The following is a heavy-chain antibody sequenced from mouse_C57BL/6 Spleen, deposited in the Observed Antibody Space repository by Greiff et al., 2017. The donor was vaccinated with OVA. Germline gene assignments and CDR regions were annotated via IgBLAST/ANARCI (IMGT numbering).Heavy chain of an antibody. Sequence: QVQLQQPGTELVKPGASVKLSCKASGYTFTSYWMHWVKQRPGQGLEWIGNINPSNGGTNYNEKFKSKATLTVDKSSSTAYMQLSSLTSADSAVXICAVFIYYGNYEGDNWGQGTTLSDSS. CDR2: INPSNGGT. CDR1: GYTFTSYW. CDR3: AVFIYYGNYEGDN. D-gene: IGHD2-1*01. V-gene: IGHV1-53*01. J-gene: IGHJ2*01.